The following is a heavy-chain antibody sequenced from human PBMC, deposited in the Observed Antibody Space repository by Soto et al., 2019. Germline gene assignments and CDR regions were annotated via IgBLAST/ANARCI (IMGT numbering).Heavy chain of an antibody. V-gene: IGHV1-18*01. CDR3: ARDPGYSSGWYMDR. D-gene: IGHD6-19*01. CDR2: ISTYNGNT. CDR1: RDTFTSYG. Sequence: QVQLVQSGAEVKKPGASVKLSCKASRDTFTSYGVSWVREAPGQGLELMGWISTYNGNTIYAQKLQGRVTMTTDTFTTTAYMELRSLTSDDTALYYCARDPGYSSGWYMDRWGQGTLVTVSS. J-gene: IGHJ5*02.